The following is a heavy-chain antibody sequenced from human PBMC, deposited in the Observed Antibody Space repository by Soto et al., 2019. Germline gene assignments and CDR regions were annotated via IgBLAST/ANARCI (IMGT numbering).Heavy chain of an antibody. CDR3: ARYPRHCSSTSCYYYYGMDV. CDR1: GGTFSSYA. V-gene: IGHV1-69*13. J-gene: IGHJ6*02. D-gene: IGHD2-2*01. Sequence: SVKVSCKASGGTFSSYAISWVRQAPGQGLEWMGGIIPIFGTANYAQKFQGRVTITADESTSTAYMELSSLRSEDTAVYYCARYPRHCSSTSCYYYYGMDVWGQGTTVTVSS. CDR2: IIPIFGTA.